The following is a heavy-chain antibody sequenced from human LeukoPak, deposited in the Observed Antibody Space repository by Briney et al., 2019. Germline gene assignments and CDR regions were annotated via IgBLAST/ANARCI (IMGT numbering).Heavy chain of an antibody. V-gene: IGHV1-46*01. D-gene: IGHD3-9*01. CDR2: INPSGGST. J-gene: IGHJ4*02. CDR3: ARDNEVHYDNLTGFPYY. Sequence: GASVKVSCRASGYTFTSYDINWVRQATGQGLEWMGMINPSGGSTSYAQKFQGRVTMTRDTSTSTVYMELSSLRSEDTAVYYCARDNEVHYDNLTGFPYYWGQGTLVTVSS. CDR1: GYTFTSYD.